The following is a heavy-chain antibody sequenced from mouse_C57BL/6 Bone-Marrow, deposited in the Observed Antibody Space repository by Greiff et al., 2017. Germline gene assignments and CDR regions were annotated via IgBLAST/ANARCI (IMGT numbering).Heavy chain of an antibody. V-gene: IGHV1-26*01. CDR2: INPNNGGT. CDR1: GYTFTDYY. Sequence: EVQLQQSGPELVKPGASVKISCKASGYTFTDYYMNWVKQSHGKSLEWIGDINPNNGGTSYNQKFKGKATLTVDKSSSTAYMELRSLTSEDSAVYYCARSPRYYYGSCQFAYWGQGTLVTVSA. D-gene: IGHD1-1*01. J-gene: IGHJ3*01. CDR3: ARSPRYYYGSCQFAY.